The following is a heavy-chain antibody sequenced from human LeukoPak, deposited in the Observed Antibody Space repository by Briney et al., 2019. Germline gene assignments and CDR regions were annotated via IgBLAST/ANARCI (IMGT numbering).Heavy chain of an antibody. Sequence: SETLSLTCTVSGGSISSYYWSWIRQPPGKGLEWIGYIHYSGTTNYNPSLKSRVTISVDTSKNQFSLKLSSVTAADTAVYYCARGSLTQNYQLERFDPWGQGTLVTVSS. V-gene: IGHV4-59*01. CDR1: GGSISSYY. CDR2: IHYSGTT. D-gene: IGHD2-2*01. CDR3: ARGSLTQNYQLERFDP. J-gene: IGHJ5*02.